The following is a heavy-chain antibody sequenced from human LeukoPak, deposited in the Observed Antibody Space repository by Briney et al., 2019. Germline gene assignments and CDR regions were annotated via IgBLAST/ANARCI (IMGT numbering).Heavy chain of an antibody. CDR1: GFTFSSYA. CDR3: AKRSPEAGTFDY. V-gene: IGHV3-23*01. D-gene: IGHD6-19*01. Sequence: GGSLRLSCAASGFTFSSYAMSWVRQAPGKGLEWVSAISGSGGSTYYADSVKGRFTISRDNSKNTPHLQMNSLRAEDTAVYYCAKRSPEAGTFDYWGQGTLVTVSS. J-gene: IGHJ4*02. CDR2: ISGSGGST.